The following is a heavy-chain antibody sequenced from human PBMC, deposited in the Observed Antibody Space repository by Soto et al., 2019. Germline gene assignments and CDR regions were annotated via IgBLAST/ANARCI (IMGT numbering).Heavy chain of an antibody. CDR2: INPISGTA. CDR1: GGTFSSYA. Sequence: QVQLVQSGAEVKKPGSSVKVSCKASGGTFSSYAISWVRQAPGQGLEWMGGINPISGTANYAQKFQGGVTITADESTSTAYMELSSLRSEDTAVYYCARSQGSSTSLEIYYYYYYGMDVWGQGTTVTVSS. D-gene: IGHD2-2*01. CDR3: ARSQGSSTSLEIYYYYYYGMDV. V-gene: IGHV1-69*01. J-gene: IGHJ6*02.